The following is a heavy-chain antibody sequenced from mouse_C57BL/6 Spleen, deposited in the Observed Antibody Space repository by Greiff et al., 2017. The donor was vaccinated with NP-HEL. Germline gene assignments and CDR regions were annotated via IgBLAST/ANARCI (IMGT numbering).Heavy chain of an antibody. CDR3: ARGKVTTRAWFAY. D-gene: IGHD2-2*01. V-gene: IGHV1-64*01. CDR1: GYTFTSYW. J-gene: IGHJ3*01. CDR2: IHPNSGST. Sequence: VQLQQPGAELVKPGASVKLSCKASGYTFTSYWMHWVKQRPGQGLEWIGMIHPNSGSTNYNEKFKSKATLTVDKSSSTAYMQLSSLTSEDSAVYYCARGKVTTRAWFAYWGQGTLVTVSA.